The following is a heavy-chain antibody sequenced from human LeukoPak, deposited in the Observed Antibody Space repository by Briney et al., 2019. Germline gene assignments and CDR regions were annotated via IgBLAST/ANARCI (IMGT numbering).Heavy chain of an antibody. J-gene: IGHJ4*02. CDR3: ARAGGDIVVVPAAMDPPFDY. CDR1: GGSISSGDYY. D-gene: IGHD2-2*01. V-gene: IGHV4-30-4*01. CDR2: IYYGGST. Sequence: SETLSLTCTVSGGSISSGDYYWSWIRQPPGKGLEWIGYIYYGGSTYYNPSLKSRVTISVDTSKNQFSLKLSSVTAADTAVYYCARAGGDIVVVPAAMDPPFDYWGQGTLVTVSS.